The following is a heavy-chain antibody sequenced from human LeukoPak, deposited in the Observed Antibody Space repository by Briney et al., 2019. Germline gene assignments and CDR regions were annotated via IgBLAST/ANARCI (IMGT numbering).Heavy chain of an antibody. V-gene: IGHV3-30*02. CDR1: GFTFSSYG. D-gene: IGHD3-3*01. Sequence: PGGSLRLSCAASGFTFSSYGMHWVRQAPGKGLEWVAVIWYGGSNKYYADSVKGRFTISRDNSKNTLYLQMNSLRAEDTAVYYCAKGDFERFGVVDYWGQGTLVTVSS. CDR3: AKGDFERFGVVDY. J-gene: IGHJ4*02. CDR2: IWYGGSNK.